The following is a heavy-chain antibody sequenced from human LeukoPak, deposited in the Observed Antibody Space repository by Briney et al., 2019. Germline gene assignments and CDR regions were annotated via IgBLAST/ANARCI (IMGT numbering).Heavy chain of an antibody. CDR2: IYDSGST. Sequence: SETLSLTCTVSGGSISSYYWSWIRQPPGKGLEWIGYIYDSGSTNYNPSLKSRVTISVATSKNQFSLKLSSVTAADTAVYYCARHMSTYYDFWSGYQVGYFDYWGQGTLVTV. CDR3: ARHMSTYYDFWSGYQVGYFDY. V-gene: IGHV4-59*08. CDR1: GGSISSYY. J-gene: IGHJ4*02. D-gene: IGHD3-3*01.